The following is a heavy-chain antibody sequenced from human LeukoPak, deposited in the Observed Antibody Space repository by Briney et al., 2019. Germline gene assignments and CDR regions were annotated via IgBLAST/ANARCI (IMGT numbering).Heavy chain of an antibody. D-gene: IGHD3-22*01. CDR1: GFTFSTYS. J-gene: IGHJ4*02. V-gene: IGHV3-48*01. CDR2: ISSSSSTI. CDR3: ARGSTYYDSSGQVPFDY. Sequence: PGGSLRLSCAASGFTFSTYSMNWVRQAPGKGLEWVSYISSSSSTIYCADSVKGRFTISRDNAKNSLYLQMNSLRAEDTAVYYCARGSTYYDSSGQVPFDYWGQGTLVTVSS.